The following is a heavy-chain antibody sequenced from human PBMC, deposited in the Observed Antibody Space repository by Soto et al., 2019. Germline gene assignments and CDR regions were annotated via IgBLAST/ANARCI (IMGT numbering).Heavy chain of an antibody. J-gene: IGHJ4*02. D-gene: IGHD1-20*01. CDR1: VYIFTTYA. V-gene: IGHV1-3*01. CDR3: ARGITLPTPLDY. CDR2: INAGNGNT. Sequence: ASVKVSFKTSVYIFTTYAVHWVRQAPGQRVEWMGWINAGNGNTKYSQKFQGRVTITRDTSASTAYMELSSLRSEDTAVYYCARGITLPTPLDYWGQGTLVTVSS.